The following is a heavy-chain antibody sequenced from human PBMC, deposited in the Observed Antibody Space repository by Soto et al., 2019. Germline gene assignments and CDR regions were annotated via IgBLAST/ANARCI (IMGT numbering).Heavy chain of an antibody. CDR2: IKSKTDGGTT. CDR1: GFTFSNAW. D-gene: IGHD2-2*01. V-gene: IGHV3-15*01. Sequence: GGSLRLSCAASGFTFSNAWMSWVRQAPGKGLEWVGRIKSKTDGGTTDYAAPVKGRFTISRDDSKNTLYLQMNSLKTEDTAVYYCTTGYCSSTSCWGYYYYYGMDVCGQGTTVTVSS. CDR3: TTGYCSSTSCWGYYYYYGMDV. J-gene: IGHJ6*02.